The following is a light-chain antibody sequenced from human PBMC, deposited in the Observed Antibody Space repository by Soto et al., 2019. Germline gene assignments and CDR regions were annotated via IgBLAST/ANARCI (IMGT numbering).Light chain of an antibody. V-gene: IGKV1-5*03. Sequence: DIQMTQSPSTLSASVGDRVTITCRASQSITNYLAWYQQKPGKAPKLLIYRVSTLQSGVPSRFCGSGSWTEFTLTISSLQPDDFATYYCQQYNSYWTFGQGTKVDIK. CDR2: RVS. CDR3: QQYNSYWT. J-gene: IGKJ1*01. CDR1: QSITNY.